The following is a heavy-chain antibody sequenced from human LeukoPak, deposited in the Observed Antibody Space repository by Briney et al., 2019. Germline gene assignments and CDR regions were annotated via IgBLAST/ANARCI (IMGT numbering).Heavy chain of an antibody. CDR2: MNPNSGNT. CDR3: ARGSITMIVVGVWFDP. CDR1: GYTFTGYY. D-gene: IGHD3-22*01. Sequence: ASVKVSCKASGYTFTGYYMHWVRQATGQGLEWMGWMNPNSGNTGYAQKFQGRVTMTRNTSISTAYMELSSLRSEDTAVYYCARGSITMIVVGVWFDPWGQGTLVTVSS. J-gene: IGHJ5*02. V-gene: IGHV1-8*02.